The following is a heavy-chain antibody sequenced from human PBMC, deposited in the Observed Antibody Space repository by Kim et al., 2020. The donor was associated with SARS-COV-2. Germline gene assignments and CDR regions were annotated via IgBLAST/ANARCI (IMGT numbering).Heavy chain of an antibody. D-gene: IGHD3-16*01. CDR1: GYTFTGYY. V-gene: IGHV1-2*06. J-gene: IGHJ4*02. CDR3: GRGRGGFRGYIDY. CDR2: INPNGGAT. Sequence: ASVKVSCKASGYTFTGYYIHWVRQAPGQGLEWMGRINPNGGATNYVQKFQGRVTMTRDTSIFTAYMELSSLRSDDTAVYYCGRGRGGFRGYIDYWGQGT.